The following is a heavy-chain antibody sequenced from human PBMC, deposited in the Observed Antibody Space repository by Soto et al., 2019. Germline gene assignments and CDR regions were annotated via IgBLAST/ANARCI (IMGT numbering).Heavy chain of an antibody. V-gene: IGHV3-23*01. D-gene: IGHD2-21*01. J-gene: IGHJ3*02. CDR1: GFMFNNSA. CDR3: ARAKEVVIAALDI. Sequence: VGSLRLSCKASGFMFNNSAMTWVRQAPGQGLQWVASVSDNGGSRGGTYYADSVKGRFTISRDNSKNTLYLQLDSLTGADTAVHYCARAKEVVIAALDIWGQGTMVTVSS. CDR2: VSDNGGSRGGT.